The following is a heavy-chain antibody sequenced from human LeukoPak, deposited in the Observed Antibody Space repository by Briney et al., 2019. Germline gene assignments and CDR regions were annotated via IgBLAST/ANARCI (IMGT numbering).Heavy chain of an antibody. V-gene: IGHV3-15*01. Sequence: PGGSLRLSCAASGFTFTHAWMTWVRQAPGQGLEWVGRIKSKADGEKTDYAAPVKGRLFLSRDDSKATLYLQMNYLEIEDTAVYYCSTDLGLTMIRGVIVSWGQGTLVTVSS. CDR1: GFTFTHAW. J-gene: IGHJ4*02. CDR3: STDLGLTMIRGVIVS. D-gene: IGHD3-10*01. CDR2: IKSKADGEKT.